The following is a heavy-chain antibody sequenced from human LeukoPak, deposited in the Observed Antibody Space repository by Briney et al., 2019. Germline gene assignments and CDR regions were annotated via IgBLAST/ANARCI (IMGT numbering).Heavy chain of an antibody. CDR3: ARDCSSTSWARGNWFDP. J-gene: IGHJ5*02. CDR1: GGSISSYY. D-gene: IGHD2-2*01. Sequence: SETLSLTCTVSGGSISSYYWSWIRQPAGKGLEWIGRIYTSGSTNYNPSLKRRVTISVHTSKNQFSLKLSSVTAADPAVYYCARDCSSTSWARGNWFDPWGQGTLVTVSS. CDR2: IYTSGST. V-gene: IGHV4-4*07.